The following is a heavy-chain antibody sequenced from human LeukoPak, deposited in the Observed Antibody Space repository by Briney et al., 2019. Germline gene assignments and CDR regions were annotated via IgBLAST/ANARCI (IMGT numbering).Heavy chain of an antibody. D-gene: IGHD1/OR15-1a*01. J-gene: IGHJ4*02. CDR2: ISGSGDNT. V-gene: IGHV3-23*01. CDR3: ARENNAKFDY. Sequence: PGGSLRLSCAASGFTFRSYAMSWVRLAPGKGLEWVSGISGSGDNTYYADSVKGRFTISRDNAKKSLYLQMNSLRAEDTAVYYCARENNAKFDYWGQGTLVTVSS. CDR1: GFTFRSYA.